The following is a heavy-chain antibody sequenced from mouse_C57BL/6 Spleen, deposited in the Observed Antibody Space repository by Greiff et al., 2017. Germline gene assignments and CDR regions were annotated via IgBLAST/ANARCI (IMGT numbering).Heavy chain of an antibody. Sequence: EVKLQESGPGMVKPSQSLSLTCTVTGYSITSGYDWHWIRHFPGNKLEWMGYISYSGSTNYNPSLKSRISITHDTSKNHFFLKLNSVTTEDTATYYCARTYGSSPWYYAMDYWGQGTSVTVSS. V-gene: IGHV3-1*01. CDR2: ISYSGST. J-gene: IGHJ4*01. CDR3: ARTYGSSPWYYAMDY. CDR1: GYSITSGYD. D-gene: IGHD1-1*01.